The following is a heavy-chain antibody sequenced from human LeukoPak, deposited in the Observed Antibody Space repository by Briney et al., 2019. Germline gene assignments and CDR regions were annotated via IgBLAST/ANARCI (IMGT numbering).Heavy chain of an antibody. D-gene: IGHD3-10*01. CDR2: INPNSGGT. V-gene: IGHV1-2*02. Sequence: ASVKVSFKASGYTFTGYYMHWVRQAPGQGLEWMGWINPNSGGTNYAQKFQGRVTMTRDTSISTAYMELSRLRSDDTAVYYCARKDYYGSGNIDYWGQGTLVTVSS. CDR1: GYTFTGYY. CDR3: ARKDYYGSGNIDY. J-gene: IGHJ4*02.